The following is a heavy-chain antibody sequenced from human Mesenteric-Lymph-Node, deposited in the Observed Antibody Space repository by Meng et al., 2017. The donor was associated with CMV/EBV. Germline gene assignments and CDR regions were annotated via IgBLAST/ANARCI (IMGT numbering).Heavy chain of an antibody. D-gene: IGHD1-14*01. CDR3: ARFNGAGNYFDY. CDR1: GASFSGYY. CDR2: INHSGGV. V-gene: IGHV4-34*01. Sequence: GSLRLSCGVYGASFSGYYWSWIRQPPGKTLEWIAEINHSGGVNYNPSLKSRATISLGTSRNQFFLKLTSVTAAETAVYYCARFNGAGNYFDYWGQGTLVTVSS. J-gene: IGHJ4*02.